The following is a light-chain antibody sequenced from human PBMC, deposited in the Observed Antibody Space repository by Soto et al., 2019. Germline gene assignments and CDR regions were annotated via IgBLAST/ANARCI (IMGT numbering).Light chain of an antibody. CDR3: QQCYSSPRT. J-gene: IGKJ1*01. Sequence: DIQMTQSPSTLSASVGDRVTITCRASQSISTYLNWYQQKLGRAPTLLIYAASSLQSGVPSRFSGGGSGTDFTLTISSLQPEDFVMYFCQQCYSSPRTFGQGTKVEIK. CDR1: QSISTY. V-gene: IGKV1-39*01. CDR2: AAS.